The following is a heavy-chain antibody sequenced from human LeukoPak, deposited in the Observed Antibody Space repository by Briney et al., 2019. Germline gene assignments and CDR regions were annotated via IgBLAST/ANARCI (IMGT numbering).Heavy chain of an antibody. CDR3: ARFWTDYYDSSGYYYFPDY. D-gene: IGHD3-22*01. CDR1: GFTFSSYA. J-gene: IGHJ4*02. Sequence: GGSLRLSCAASGFTFSSYAMSWVRQAPGKGLEWVSAISGSGGSTYYADSVKGRFTISRDNAKNTLYLQMNSLRAEDTAVYYCARFWTDYYDSSGYYYFPDYWGQGTLVTVSS. V-gene: IGHV3-23*01. CDR2: ISGSGGST.